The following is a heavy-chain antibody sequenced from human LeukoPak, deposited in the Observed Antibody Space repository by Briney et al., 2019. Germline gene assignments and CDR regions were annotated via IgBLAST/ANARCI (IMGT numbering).Heavy chain of an antibody. J-gene: IGHJ3*02. CDR2: IFYSGST. CDR1: GGSISASNYY. V-gene: IGHV4-39*07. Sequence: SETLSLTCTVSGGSISASNYYWGWIRQPPGKGLEWIGNIFYSGSTYYSPSLRSRVTISLDTSRNQFSLKLSSVTAADTAVYYCARETDSENRNDAFDIWGQGTMVTVSS. CDR3: ARETDSENRNDAFDI. D-gene: IGHD3-22*01.